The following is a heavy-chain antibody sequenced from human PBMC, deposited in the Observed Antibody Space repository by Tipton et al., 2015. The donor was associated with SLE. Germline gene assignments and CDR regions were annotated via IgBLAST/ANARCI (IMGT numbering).Heavy chain of an antibody. CDR1: GYTFTSSG. D-gene: IGHD3-22*01. Sequence: QVQLVQSGAEIKKPGASVKVSCKASGYTFTSSGISWVRQAPGQGLQWMGWISAYNGNTNYAQKLQGRVTMTTDTSTSTTYMELRSLRSDDTAVYYCARVDMYYYDSSGSPGSAFDIWGPGTMVTVSS. V-gene: IGHV1-18*01. CDR2: ISAYNGNT. J-gene: IGHJ3*02. CDR3: ARVDMYYYDSSGSPGSAFDI.